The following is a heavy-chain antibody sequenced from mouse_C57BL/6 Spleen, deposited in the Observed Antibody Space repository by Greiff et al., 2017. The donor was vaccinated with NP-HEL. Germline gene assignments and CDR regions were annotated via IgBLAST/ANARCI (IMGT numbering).Heavy chain of an antibody. V-gene: IGHV5-17*01. Sequence: EVMLVESGGGLVKPGGSLKLSCAASGFTFSDYGMHWVRQAPEKGLEWVAYISSGSSTIYYADTVKGRSTISRDNAKNTLFLQMTSLRSEDTAMYDCATPIHDAMDYWGQGTSVTVSS. CDR2: ISSGSSTI. CDR3: ATPIHDAMDY. J-gene: IGHJ4*01. CDR1: GFTFSDYG.